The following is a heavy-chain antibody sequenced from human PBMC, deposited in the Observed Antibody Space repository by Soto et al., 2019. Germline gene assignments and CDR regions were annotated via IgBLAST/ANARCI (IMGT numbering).Heavy chain of an antibody. V-gene: IGHV1-69*13. CDR3: ARGGEQQNDAFDI. Sequence: SVKVSCKASGGTFSSYAISWVRQAPGQGLEWMGGIIPIFGTANYAQKFQGRVTVTADESTSTAYMELSSLRSEDTAVYYCARGGEQQNDAFDIWGQGTMVTVSS. D-gene: IGHD6-13*01. J-gene: IGHJ3*02. CDR2: IIPIFGTA. CDR1: GGTFSSYA.